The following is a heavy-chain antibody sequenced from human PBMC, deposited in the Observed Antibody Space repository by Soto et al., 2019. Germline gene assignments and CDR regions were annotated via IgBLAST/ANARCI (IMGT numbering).Heavy chain of an antibody. D-gene: IGHD3-10*01. CDR3: ARDRRDVLLWFGELGMDV. CDR1: GYTFTSYG. J-gene: IGHJ6*02. Sequence: QVQLVQSGAEVKKPGASVKVSCKASGYTFTSYGISWVRQAPGQGLEWMGGISAYSGNANYAQKVQASVTMTTDTSTSPAYMELRSLRSDDTAVYYCARDRRDVLLWFGELGMDVWGQGTTVTVSS. CDR2: ISAYSGNA. V-gene: IGHV1-18*01.